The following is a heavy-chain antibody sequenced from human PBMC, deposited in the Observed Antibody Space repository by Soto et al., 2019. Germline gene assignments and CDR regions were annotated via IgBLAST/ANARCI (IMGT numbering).Heavy chain of an antibody. Sequence: ASVKVSCKASGYTFTGYYMHWVRQAPGQGLEWMGWINPNSGGTNYAQKFQGWVTMTRDTSISTAYMELSRLGSDDTAVYYCARDGGVATMDRADYYYYMDVWGKGTTVTVSS. CDR2: INPNSGGT. V-gene: IGHV1-2*04. CDR1: GYTFTGYY. J-gene: IGHJ6*03. CDR3: ARDGGVATMDRADYYYYMDV. D-gene: IGHD5-12*01.